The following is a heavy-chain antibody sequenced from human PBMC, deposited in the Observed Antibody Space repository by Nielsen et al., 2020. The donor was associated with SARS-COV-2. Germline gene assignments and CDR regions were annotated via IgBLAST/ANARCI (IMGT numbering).Heavy chain of an antibody. V-gene: IGHV3-33*01. Sequence: SLKISCAASGFTFSSHGMHWVRQAPGKGLEWVAVIWYDGSNKYYADSVKGRFTISRDNSKNTLYLQMNSPRAEDTAVYYCAGHLSWYGMDVWGQGTTVTVSS. CDR1: GFTFSSHG. D-gene: IGHD3-16*02. J-gene: IGHJ6*02. CDR2: IWYDGSNK. CDR3: AGHLSWYGMDV.